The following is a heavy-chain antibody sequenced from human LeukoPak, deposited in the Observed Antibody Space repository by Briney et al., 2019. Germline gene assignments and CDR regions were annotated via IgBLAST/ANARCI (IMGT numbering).Heavy chain of an antibody. CDR3: ARDHGTATVIPVHYYYYYYTDV. V-gene: IGHV3-7*01. J-gene: IGHJ6*03. D-gene: IGHD4-17*01. Sequence: GGSLGLSCAASGFTFSSYWMSWVRQAPGKGLEWVANIKQDGSEKYYVDSVKGRFTISRDNAKNSLYLQMNSLRAEDTAVYYCARDHGTATVIPVHYYYYYYTDVWGKGTTVTVSS. CDR1: GFTFSSYW. CDR2: IKQDGSEK.